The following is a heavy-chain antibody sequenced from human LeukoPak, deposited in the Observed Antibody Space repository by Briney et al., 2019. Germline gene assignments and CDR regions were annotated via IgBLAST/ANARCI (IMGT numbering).Heavy chain of an antibody. J-gene: IGHJ4*02. CDR3: AKLTSRYFFDY. CDR1: GFTFSSYA. V-gene: IGHV3-23*01. CDR2: ISGSGGTT. Sequence: GGSLRLSCAASGFTFSSYAMSWVRQAPGKGLEWVSVISGSGGTTYYADSVKGRFTISRDNSKNMLFLQMNSLRAEDTALYYCAKLTSRYFFDYWGQGTLVTVSS.